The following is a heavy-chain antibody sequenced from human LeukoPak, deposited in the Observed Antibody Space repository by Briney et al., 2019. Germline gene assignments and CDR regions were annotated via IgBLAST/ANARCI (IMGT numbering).Heavy chain of an antibody. CDR1: GFTFSSYA. J-gene: IGHJ4*02. V-gene: IGHV3-23*01. CDR2: IGISGGTT. D-gene: IGHD6-13*01. Sequence: GGSLRLSCAASGFTFSSYAMSWVRQAPGKGLEWVSVIGISGGTTYYTDSVKGRFTVSRDNSKNTLYLQMNSLRAEDTAVYYCAKRVSSWSQFDYWGQGTLVTVSS. CDR3: AKRVSSWSQFDY.